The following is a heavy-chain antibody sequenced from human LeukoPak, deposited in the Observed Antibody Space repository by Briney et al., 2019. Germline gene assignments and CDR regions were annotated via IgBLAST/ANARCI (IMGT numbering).Heavy chain of an antibody. CDR3: AKDLQTDGYSYGNDDY. V-gene: IGHV3-23*01. J-gene: IGHJ4*02. Sequence: VGSLRLSCAASGFTFSSYAMSWVRQAPGKGLEWVSAISGSGGSTYYADSVKGRFTISRDNSKNTLYLQNSLRAEDTAVYYCAKDLQTDGYSYGNDDYWGQGTLVTVSS. CDR2: ISGSGGST. D-gene: IGHD5-18*01. CDR1: GFTFSSYA.